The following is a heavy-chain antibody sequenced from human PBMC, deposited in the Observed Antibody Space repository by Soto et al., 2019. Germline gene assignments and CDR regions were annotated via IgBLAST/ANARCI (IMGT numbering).Heavy chain of an antibody. J-gene: IGHJ6*02. CDR1: GFTFSSYG. CDR2: ISYDGSNK. Sequence: HPGGSLRLSCAASGFTFSSYGMHWVRQAPGKGLEWVAVISYDGSNKYYADSVKGRFTISRDNSKNTLYLQMNSLRAEDTAVYYCAKDHSYGMDVWGQGTTVTVSS. CDR3: AKDHSYGMDV. V-gene: IGHV3-30*18.